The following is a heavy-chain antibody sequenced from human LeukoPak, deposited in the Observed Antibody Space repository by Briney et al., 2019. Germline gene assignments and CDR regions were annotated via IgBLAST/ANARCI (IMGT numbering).Heavy chain of an antibody. CDR1: GFTFSSYA. Sequence: PGGSLRLSCAASGFTFSSYAMHWVRQAPGKGLEWVAVISYDGSNKYYADSVKGRFTISRDNSKNTLYLQMNSLRAEDTAVYYCAKDPSMTTVTTPFDYWGQGTLVTVSS. V-gene: IGHV3-30*04. CDR2: ISYDGSNK. J-gene: IGHJ4*02. CDR3: AKDPSMTTVTTPFDY. D-gene: IGHD4-17*01.